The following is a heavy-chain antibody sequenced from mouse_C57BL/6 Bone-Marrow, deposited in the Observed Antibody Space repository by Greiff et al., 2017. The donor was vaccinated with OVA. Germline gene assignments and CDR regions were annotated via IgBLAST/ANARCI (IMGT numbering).Heavy chain of an antibody. D-gene: IGHD1-1*01. CDR2: INYDGSST. V-gene: IGHV5-16*01. J-gene: IGHJ2*01. CDR3: ARADYGSSAFDY. CDR1: GFTFSDYY. Sequence: EVMLVESEGGLVQPGSSMKLSCTASGFTFSDYYMAWVRQVPEKGLEWVANINYDGSSTYYLDSLKSRFIISRDNAKNILYLQMSSLKSEDTATYYCARADYGSSAFDYWGQGTTLTVSS.